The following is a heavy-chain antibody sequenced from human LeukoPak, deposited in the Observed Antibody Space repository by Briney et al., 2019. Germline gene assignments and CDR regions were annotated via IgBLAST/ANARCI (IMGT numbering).Heavy chain of an antibody. D-gene: IGHD6-13*01. CDR3: AGGSAAAGTGWFDP. Sequence: GGSLRLSCAASGFTFSSYGMHWVRQAPGKGLEWVASIRYDGSNKYYADSVKGRFTISRDNAKNSLYLQMNSLRAEDTAVYYCAGGSAAAGTGWFDPWGQGTLVTVSS. J-gene: IGHJ5*02. CDR2: IRYDGSNK. V-gene: IGHV3-30*02. CDR1: GFTFSSYG.